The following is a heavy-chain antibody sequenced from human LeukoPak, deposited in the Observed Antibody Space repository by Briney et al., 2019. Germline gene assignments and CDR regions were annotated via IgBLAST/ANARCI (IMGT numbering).Heavy chain of an antibody. CDR3: AKLLAVTNSYYFNY. Sequence: GGSLRLSCAASGFTFSSYAMSWVRQAPGKGLEWVSTISGSGSGGSTYYADSVKGRFTISRDNSKDTLYLQMNSLRAEDTAVYYCAKLLAVTNSYYFNYWGQGTRVTVSS. J-gene: IGHJ4*02. V-gene: IGHV3-23*01. CDR1: GFTFSSYA. D-gene: IGHD6-19*01. CDR2: ISGSGSGGST.